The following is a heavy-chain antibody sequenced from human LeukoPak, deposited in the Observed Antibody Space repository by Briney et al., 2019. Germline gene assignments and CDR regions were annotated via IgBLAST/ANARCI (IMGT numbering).Heavy chain of an antibody. J-gene: IGHJ4*02. Sequence: PGGSLRLSCAASGFTFSSYSMNWVRQAPGKGLEWVSYISSSSSTIYYADPVKGRFTISRDNAKNSLYLQMNSLRAEDTAVYYCARLSMPDWGQGALVTVSS. CDR2: ISSSSSTI. D-gene: IGHD2-2*01. CDR1: GFTFSSYS. CDR3: ARLSMPD. V-gene: IGHV3-48*01.